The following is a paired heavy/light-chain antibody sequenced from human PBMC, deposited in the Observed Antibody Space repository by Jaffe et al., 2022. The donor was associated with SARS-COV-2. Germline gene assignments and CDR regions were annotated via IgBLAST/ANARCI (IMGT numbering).Light chain of an antibody. Sequence: EIVLTQSPGTLSLSPGERATLSCRASQSVSSYYLAWYQQKPGQAPRLLIYGASSRATAIPDRFNGRGSGTDFTLTISRLEPEDFAVYYCHQSGDSPWTFGQGTKVEIK. V-gene: IGKV3-20*01. J-gene: IGKJ1*01. CDR2: GAS. CDR3: HQSGDSPWT. CDR1: QSVSSYY.
Heavy chain of an antibody. D-gene: IGHD2-21*02. CDR2: IYYSGTT. J-gene: IGHJ4*02. Sequence: QVQLQESGPGLVKPSQTLSLSCTVSGGSVSSGGYYWTWSRQHPGKGLEWIGNIYYSGTTSYNPSLNSRVSISIDTSKSQVSLKLTSVTAADTAVYFCARDSVMTPRVFENWGQGTLVTVSS. CDR1: GGSVSSGGYY. CDR3: ARDSVMTPRVFEN. V-gene: IGHV4-31*03.